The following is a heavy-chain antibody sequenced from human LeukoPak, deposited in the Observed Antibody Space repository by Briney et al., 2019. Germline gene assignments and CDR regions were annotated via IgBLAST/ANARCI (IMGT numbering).Heavy chain of an antibody. D-gene: IGHD3-9*01. V-gene: IGHV4-39*01. CDR3: ARLRNPTGYLFRYYYYYMDV. CDR2: IYYSGST. J-gene: IGHJ6*03. CDR1: GGSISSSSYY. Sequence: SETLSLTCTVSGGSISSSSYYWGWIRQPPGKGLEWIGSIYYSGSTYYNPSLKSRVTISVDTSKNQFSLKLSSVTAADTAVYYCARLRNPTGYLFRYYYYYMDVWGKGTTVTISS.